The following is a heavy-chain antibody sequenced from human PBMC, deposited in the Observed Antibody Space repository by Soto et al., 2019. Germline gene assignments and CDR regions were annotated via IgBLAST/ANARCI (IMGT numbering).Heavy chain of an antibody. CDR3: AKDLRNDILTGYYYYGMDV. CDR2: ISWDGGST. J-gene: IGHJ6*02. CDR1: GFTFGDYA. V-gene: IGHV3-43D*04. D-gene: IGHD3-9*01. Sequence: GGSLRLSCAASGFTFGDYAMHWVRQAPGKGLEWVSLISWDGGSTYYADSVKGRFTISRDNSKNSLYLQMNSLRAEDTALYYCAKDLRNDILTGYYYYGMDVWGQGTTVTVSS.